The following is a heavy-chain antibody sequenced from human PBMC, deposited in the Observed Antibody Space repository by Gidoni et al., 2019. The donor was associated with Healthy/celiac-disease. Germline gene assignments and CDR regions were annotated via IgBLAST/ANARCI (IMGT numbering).Heavy chain of an antibody. CDR1: GFTFSSYA. V-gene: IGHV3-23*01. J-gene: IGHJ6*02. Sequence: EVQLLESGGGLVQPGGSLRLSCAASGFTFSSYAMSWVRQAPGKGLEWVSAISGSGGSTYAADSVKGRFTISRDNSKNTLYLQMNSLRAEDTAVYYCAKTWGDCSSTSCYLGGMDVWGQGTTVTVSS. CDR2: ISGSGGST. CDR3: AKTWGDCSSTSCYLGGMDV. D-gene: IGHD2-2*01.